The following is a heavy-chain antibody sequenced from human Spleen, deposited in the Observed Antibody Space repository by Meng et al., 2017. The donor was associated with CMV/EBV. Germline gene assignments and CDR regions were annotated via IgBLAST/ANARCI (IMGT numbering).Heavy chain of an antibody. D-gene: IGHD7-27*01. V-gene: IGHV3-74*01. J-gene: IGHJ6*02. Sequence: GGSLKISCAASGFTFSSYWMHWVRQAPGKGLVWVSRINSDGSSTSYADSVKGRFTISRDNAKNTLYLQMNSLRAEDTAIYYCAKGKHLGSATCMDVWGQGTTVTVSS. CDR2: INSDGSST. CDR3: AKGKHLGSATCMDV. CDR1: GFTFSSYW.